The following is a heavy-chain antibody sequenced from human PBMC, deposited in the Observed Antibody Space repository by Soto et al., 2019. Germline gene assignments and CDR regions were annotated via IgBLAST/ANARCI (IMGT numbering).Heavy chain of an antibody. J-gene: IGHJ2*01. Sequence: EVQLVESGGGLVQPGGSLRLSCAASGFTFSSYSMNWVRQAPGKGLEWVSYISSSSSTIYYADSVKGRFTISRDNAKNSLYLHMNSLRDEDTAVYYCARGSEPRIQHLGYWYLDLWGRGTLVTVSS. CDR1: GFTFSSYS. V-gene: IGHV3-48*02. CDR3: ARGSEPRIQHLGYWYLDL. D-gene: IGHD5-18*01. CDR2: ISSSSSTI.